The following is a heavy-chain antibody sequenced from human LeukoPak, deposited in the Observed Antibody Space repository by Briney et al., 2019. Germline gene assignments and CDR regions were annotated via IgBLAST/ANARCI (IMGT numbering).Heavy chain of an antibody. D-gene: IGHD3-10*01. CDR1: GFTFDDYA. J-gene: IGHJ4*02. CDR2: ISSSSSYI. CDR3: ARDRYYGSGTFDY. V-gene: IGHV3-21*01. Sequence: PGGSLRLSCAASGFTFDDYAMHWVRQAPGKGLEWVSSISSSSSYIYYADSMKGRFTISRDNAKNSLYLQMNSLRAEDTAVYYCARDRYYGSGTFDYWGQGTLVTVSS.